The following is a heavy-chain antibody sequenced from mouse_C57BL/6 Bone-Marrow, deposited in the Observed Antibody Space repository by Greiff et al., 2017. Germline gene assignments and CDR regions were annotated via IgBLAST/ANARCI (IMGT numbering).Heavy chain of an antibody. Sequence: EVQRVESGGDLVKPGGSLKLSCAASGFTFSSYGMSWVRQTPDKRLEWVATISSGGSYTYYPDSVKGRLTISRDNAKNTLYLQMSSLKSEDTAMYYCARLGNSAWFAYWGQGTLVTVSA. V-gene: IGHV5-6*01. CDR2: ISSGGSYT. CDR3: ARLGNSAWFAY. D-gene: IGHD2-1*01. CDR1: GFTFSSYG. J-gene: IGHJ3*01.